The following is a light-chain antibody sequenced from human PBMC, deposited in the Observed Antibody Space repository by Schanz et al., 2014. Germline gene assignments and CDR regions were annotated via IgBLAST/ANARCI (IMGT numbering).Light chain of an antibody. V-gene: IGKV2-28*01. CDR3: MQSLQTPPT. CDR2: LGS. Sequence: DIVMTQFPLSLPVTPGEPATISCRSSQSLLHSDGYTYLDWYLQKPGQSPQLLIYLGSYRASGVPDRFSGSGSVTDFTLKISRVEAEDVGVYYCMQSLQTPPTFGGGSKVEIK. J-gene: IGKJ4*01. CDR1: QSLLHSDGYTY.